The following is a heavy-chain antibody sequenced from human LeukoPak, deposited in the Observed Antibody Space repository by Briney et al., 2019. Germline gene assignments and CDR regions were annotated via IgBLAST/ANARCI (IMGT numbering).Heavy chain of an antibody. V-gene: IGHV3-23*01. CDR3: AKAGYCSGGSCYYMDV. D-gene: IGHD2-15*01. Sequence: GGSLRLSCAASGFTFSSYAMSWVRQAPGKGLEWVSAISGSGGSTYYADSVKGRFTISRDNSKNTLYLQMNSLRAEDTAVYYCAKAGYCSGGSCYYMDVWGKGTTVTVSS. CDR1: GFTFSSYA. CDR2: ISGSGGST. J-gene: IGHJ6*03.